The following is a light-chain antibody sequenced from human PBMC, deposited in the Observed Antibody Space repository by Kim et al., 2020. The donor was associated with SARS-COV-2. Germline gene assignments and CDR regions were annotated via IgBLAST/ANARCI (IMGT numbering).Light chain of an antibody. CDR3: QQRSNWPPD. CDR2: DAS. V-gene: IGKV3-11*01. CDR1: QSVSSD. J-gene: IGKJ4*01. Sequence: WSPGERATLSCRASQSVSSDLAWYQQKPGQAPRLLIYDASNRATGIPARFSGSGSGTDFTLTISSLEPEDFAVYYCQQRSNWPPDFGGGTKVDIK.